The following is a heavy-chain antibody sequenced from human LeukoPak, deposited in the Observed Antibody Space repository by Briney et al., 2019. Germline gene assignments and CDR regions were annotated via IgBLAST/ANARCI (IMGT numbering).Heavy chain of an antibody. CDR3: ARWSLRGCSGSPCFDY. Sequence: SETLSLTCAVYGGSFSGYFWSWIRQPPGKGLEWIGELTESGRTSYNPSLKSRVTIAEDTSKNQFSLKLSSVTTADTAVYYCARWSLRGCSGSPCFDYWGQGTLVTVSS. CDR1: GGSFSGYF. D-gene: IGHD2-15*01. J-gene: IGHJ4*02. V-gene: IGHV4-34*01. CDR2: LTESGRT.